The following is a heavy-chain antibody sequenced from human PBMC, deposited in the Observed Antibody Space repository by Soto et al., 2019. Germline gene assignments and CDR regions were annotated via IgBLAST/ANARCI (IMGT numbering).Heavy chain of an antibody. D-gene: IGHD4-4*01. V-gene: IGHV1-69*13. CDR2: IIPIFGTA. Sequence: GASVKGSCKGVGGTFSSYAISWVRQAPGQGLEWMGGIIPIFGTANYAQKFQGRVTITADESTSTAYMELSSLRSEDTAVYYCASGTVTTPDLRPRPGKYYYYGMDVWGQGTTVTVSS. CDR1: GGTFSSYA. CDR3: ASGTVTTPDLRPRPGKYYYYGMDV. J-gene: IGHJ6*02.